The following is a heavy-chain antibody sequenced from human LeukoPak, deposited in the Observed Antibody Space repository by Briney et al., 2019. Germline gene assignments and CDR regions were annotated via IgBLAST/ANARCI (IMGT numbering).Heavy chain of an antibody. CDR2: ISSSVGST. CDR3: AKNPNRSGWYQDY. Sequence: GGPLRLSCVASGFTFSSYSMTWVRQTPEKGLVWVAAISSSVGSTYYADSVKGRFTISRDNSKNTLYLQMNNLGADDTAVYYCAKNPNRSGWYQDYWGQGTLVIVSS. V-gene: IGHV3-23*01. J-gene: IGHJ4*02. D-gene: IGHD6-19*01. CDR1: GFTFSSYS.